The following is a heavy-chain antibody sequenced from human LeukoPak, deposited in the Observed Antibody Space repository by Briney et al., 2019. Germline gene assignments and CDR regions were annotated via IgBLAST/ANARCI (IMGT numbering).Heavy chain of an antibody. CDR1: GYTFTGYY. CDR3: ARTYYYGSGSYYIDP. CDR2: INTNTGNP. V-gene: IGHV7-4-1*02. D-gene: IGHD3-10*01. Sequence: ASVKVSCKASGYTFTGYYMHWVRQAPGQGLEWMGWINTNTGNPTYAQGFTGRFVFSLDASVSTAYLQISSLKAEDTAVYYCARTYYYGSGSYYIDPWGQGTLVTVSS. J-gene: IGHJ5*02.